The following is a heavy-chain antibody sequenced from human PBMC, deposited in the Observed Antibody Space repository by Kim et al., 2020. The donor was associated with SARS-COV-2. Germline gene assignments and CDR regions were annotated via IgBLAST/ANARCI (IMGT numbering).Heavy chain of an antibody. J-gene: IGHJ4*02. Sequence: GGSLRLSCAASGFTFSNYAMMWVRQAPGKGLEWVSALSRGTTYYADSVKGRFTISRDNSKNMLYLQMNSLRAEDTAVYFCARELGLSGAGAEFDYWGQG. CDR2: LSRGTT. V-gene: IGHV3-23*01. CDR3: ARELGLSGAGAEFDY. D-gene: IGHD6-13*01. CDR1: GFTFSNYA.